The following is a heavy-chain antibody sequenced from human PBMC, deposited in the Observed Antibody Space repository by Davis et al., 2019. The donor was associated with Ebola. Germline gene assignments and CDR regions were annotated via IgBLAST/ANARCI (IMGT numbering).Heavy chain of an antibody. CDR3: ARDGSVAAIELDY. CDR1: GGTFSRYT. Sequence: SVKVSCKASGGTFSRYTISWVRQAPGQRLVLFVRIVPIVGIANYAQKFQGRVTMTTDTSTNTAYMEVRGLRSDDTAVYYCARDGSVAAIELDYWGQGTLVTVSS. CDR2: IVPIVGIA. D-gene: IGHD2-2*02. J-gene: IGHJ4*02. V-gene: IGHV1-69*04.